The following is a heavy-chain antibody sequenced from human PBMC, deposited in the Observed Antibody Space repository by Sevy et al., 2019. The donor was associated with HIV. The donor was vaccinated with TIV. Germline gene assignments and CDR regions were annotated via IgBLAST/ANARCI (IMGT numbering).Heavy chain of an antibody. CDR1: GFTHNKYS. CDR3: VRDGGCSSTRCLLYFDY. J-gene: IGHJ4*02. D-gene: IGHD2-2*01. CDR2: ISSSSTYI. V-gene: IGHV3-21*01. Sequence: GGSLRLSCAASGFTHNKYSMNWVRQAPGKGLEWVSSISSSSTYIYYADSVKGRFTISRDNAKNSLYLQMNSLRAEDTAVYYCVRDGGCSSTRCLLYFDYWGQGTLVTVSS.